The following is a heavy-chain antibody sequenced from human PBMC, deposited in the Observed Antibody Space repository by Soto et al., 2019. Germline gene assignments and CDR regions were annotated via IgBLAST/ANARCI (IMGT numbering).Heavy chain of an antibody. CDR1: GYSFTTYS. CDR3: AKGGYCSTSSCVSWFDP. CDR2: LNADNGDT. J-gene: IGHJ5*02. Sequence: QVHLEQSGAVVKKPGASVKVACKASGYSFTTYSMHWLRQAPGQRPEWIGWLNADNGDTKYSQALQGRVTITVDTSATTVYMELSSLTSEDTAVYYCAKGGYCSTSSCVSWFDPWGQGTQVTVSP. V-gene: IGHV1-3*01. D-gene: IGHD2-2*01.